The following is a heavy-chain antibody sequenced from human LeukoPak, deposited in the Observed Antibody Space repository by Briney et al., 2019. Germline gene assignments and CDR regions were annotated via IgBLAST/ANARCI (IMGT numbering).Heavy chain of an antibody. Sequence: TGGSLRLSCAASGFIFDDYGMSWVRQAPGKGLEWVSGINWNGGSTGYADSVKGRFTISRDNAKNSLYLQMNSLRAEDTALYYCAREGAEYDILTGYYRYYYYMDVWGKGTTVTVSS. V-gene: IGHV3-20*04. D-gene: IGHD3-9*01. CDR2: INWNGGST. J-gene: IGHJ6*03. CDR3: AREGAEYDILTGYYRYYYYMDV. CDR1: GFIFDDYG.